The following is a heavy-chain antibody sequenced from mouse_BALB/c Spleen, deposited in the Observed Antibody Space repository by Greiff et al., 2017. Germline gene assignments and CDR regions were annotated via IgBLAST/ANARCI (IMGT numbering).Heavy chain of an antibody. J-gene: IGHJ1*01. Sequence: EVQGVESGGGLVKPGGSLKLSCAASGFTFSDYYMYWVRQTPEKRLEWVATISDGGSYTYYPDSVKGRFTISRDNAKNNLYLQMSSLKSEDTAMYYCARDRRADWYFDVWGAGTTVTVSS. CDR2: ISDGGSYT. CDR3: ARDRRADWYFDV. V-gene: IGHV5-4*02. CDR1: GFTFSDYY. D-gene: IGHD3-3*01.